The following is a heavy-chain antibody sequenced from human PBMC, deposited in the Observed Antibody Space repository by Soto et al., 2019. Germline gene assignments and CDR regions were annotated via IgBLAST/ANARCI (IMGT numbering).Heavy chain of an antibody. CDR2: IKSKTAGGTT. J-gene: IGHJ4*02. Sequence: EVQLVESGGGLVKPGGSLRLSCAASGVTFSNAWMSWVRQAPGKGLEWVVRIKSKTAGGTTDYAAPVKGRFTISRDDSKNTLYLQMNSLKTEDTAVYYCTTALYSVGDGSVYFDYWGQGTLVTVSS. CDR3: TTALYSVGDGSVYFDY. D-gene: IGHD6-13*01. CDR1: GVTFSNAW. V-gene: IGHV3-15*01.